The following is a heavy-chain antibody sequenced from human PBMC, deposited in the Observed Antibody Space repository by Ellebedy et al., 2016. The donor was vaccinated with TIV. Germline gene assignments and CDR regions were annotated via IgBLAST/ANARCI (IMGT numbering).Heavy chain of an antibody. D-gene: IGHD5-12*01. CDR2: MSGDGSST. Sequence: GESLKISCAGSGFTFSSSWMHWVRQAPGKGLVWVSRMSGDGSSTRYADSVKGRFTISRDNAKNSLYLQMNSLRDEDTAVYYCARGGSWIGVASLWGQGTLVTVSS. J-gene: IGHJ1*01. CDR3: ARGGSWIGVASL. CDR1: GFTFSSSW. V-gene: IGHV3-74*01.